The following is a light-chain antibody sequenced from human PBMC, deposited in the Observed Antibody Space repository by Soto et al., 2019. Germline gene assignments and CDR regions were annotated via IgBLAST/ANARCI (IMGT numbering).Light chain of an antibody. J-gene: IGKJ4*01. CDR1: QDIRNS. Sequence: DIQMTQSPSSLSASVGDRVTITCQASQDIRNSLNWYQQKPGKAPNLLIFGASDLETGVPSRFSGSGSGTDFTFTISSLQPEDIATYYCQQYENMPLTFGGGTKVEIK. V-gene: IGKV1-33*01. CDR3: QQYENMPLT. CDR2: GAS.